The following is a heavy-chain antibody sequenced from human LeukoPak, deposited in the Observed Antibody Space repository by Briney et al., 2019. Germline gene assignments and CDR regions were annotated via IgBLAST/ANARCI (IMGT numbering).Heavy chain of an antibody. D-gene: IGHD3-22*01. CDR3: AADAYYYDSSGYYLDY. Sequence: ASVKVSFKASGFTFTSPAMQWVRQTRGQRLEWIGWIVVGSGNTNYAQKFQERVTITRDMSTSTAYMELSSLRSDDTAVYYCAADAYYYDSSGYYLDYWGQGTLVTVSS. J-gene: IGHJ4*02. V-gene: IGHV1-58*02. CDR1: GFTFTSPA. CDR2: IVVGSGNT.